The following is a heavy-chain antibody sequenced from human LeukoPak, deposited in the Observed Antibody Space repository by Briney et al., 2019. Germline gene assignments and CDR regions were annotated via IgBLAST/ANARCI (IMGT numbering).Heavy chain of an antibody. V-gene: IGHV3-21*01. CDR3: TRDLASQPDY. D-gene: IGHD1-1*01. CDR2: ISANSYHI. CDR1: GFTFSSYS. Sequence: PGGSLRLSCAASGFTFSSYSMTWVRQAPGKGLEWVSSISANSYHIFYADSVKGRFTISRDNAKNSLYLQMDSLRAEDTAVYYCTRDLASQPDYWGQGGLVTVSS. J-gene: IGHJ4*02.